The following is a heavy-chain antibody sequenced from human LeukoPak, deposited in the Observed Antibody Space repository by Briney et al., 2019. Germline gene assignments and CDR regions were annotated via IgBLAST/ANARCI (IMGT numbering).Heavy chain of an antibody. J-gene: IGHJ4*02. D-gene: IGHD3-10*01. V-gene: IGHV3-49*04. Sequence: GVLRLSCTTSGFIFGDYNMNWVRQAPGKGLEWVGYIRAKIHDGTTDFAASVKGRFTISRDDSKSIAYLQMTSLKSEDTAVYYCSRGQKDPYGPEFDYWGPGTLVTVSS. CDR3: SRGQKDPYGPEFDY. CDR1: GFIFGDYN. CDR2: IRAKIHDGTT.